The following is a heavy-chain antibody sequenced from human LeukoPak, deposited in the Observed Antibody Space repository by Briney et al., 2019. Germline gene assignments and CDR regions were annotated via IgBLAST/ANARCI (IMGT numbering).Heavy chain of an antibody. V-gene: IGHV3-33*01. Sequence: GGSLRLSCAASGFTFSSYGMHWVRQAPGKGLEWVAVIWYDGSNKYYADSVKGRFTISRDNSKNTLYLQMNSLRAEDTAVYYCARDFRYSGSYYYYGMDVWGQGTTVTVSS. CDR1: GFTFSSYG. CDR3: ARDFRYSGSYYYYGMDV. CDR2: IWYDGSNK. J-gene: IGHJ6*02. D-gene: IGHD5-12*01.